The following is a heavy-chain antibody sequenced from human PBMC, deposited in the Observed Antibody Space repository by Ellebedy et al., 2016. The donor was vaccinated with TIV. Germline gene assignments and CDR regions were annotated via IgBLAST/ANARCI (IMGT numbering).Heavy chain of an antibody. D-gene: IGHD4-17*01. CDR2: ISGSGGST. J-gene: IGHJ6*02. V-gene: IGHV3-23*01. Sequence: GGSLRLXXAASGFTFSSYAMSWVRQAPGKGLEWVSAISGSGGSTYYADSVKGRFTISRDNSKNTLYLQMNSLRAEDTAVYYCAKAPGDYVSYYYYGMDVWGQGTTVTVSS. CDR1: GFTFSSYA. CDR3: AKAPGDYVSYYYYGMDV.